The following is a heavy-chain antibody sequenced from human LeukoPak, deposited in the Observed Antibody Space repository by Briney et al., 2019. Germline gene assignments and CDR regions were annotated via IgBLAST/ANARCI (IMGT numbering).Heavy chain of an antibody. CDR1: GVSISSSNSY. CDR2: IYYSGNT. V-gene: IGHV4-39*07. Sequence: LETLSLTCTVSGVSISSSNSYWGWIRQPPGKGLEWIGSIYYSGNTYYNPSLKSRVTISLDTSKSQFSLKVRYVTAADTAVYYCARGLNDSWTGENYWGQGTLVTVSS. J-gene: IGHJ4*02. D-gene: IGHD3-3*01. CDR3: ARGLNDSWTGENY.